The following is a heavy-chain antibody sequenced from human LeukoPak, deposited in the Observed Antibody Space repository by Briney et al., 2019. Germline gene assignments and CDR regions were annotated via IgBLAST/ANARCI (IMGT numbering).Heavy chain of an antibody. CDR3: AKLFGSGTYNNFFHY. J-gene: IGHJ4*02. Sequence: GGSLRLSCEASGFTFSSYGMSWVPQPPGKGLEWISAITATSSSTYDADSVQGRFTISRDNSANTLYLQMNSLRPEDTAIYYCAKLFGSGTYNNFFHYWGQGTLVTVSS. CDR2: ITATSSST. CDR1: GFTFSSYG. V-gene: IGHV3-23*01. D-gene: IGHD3-10*01.